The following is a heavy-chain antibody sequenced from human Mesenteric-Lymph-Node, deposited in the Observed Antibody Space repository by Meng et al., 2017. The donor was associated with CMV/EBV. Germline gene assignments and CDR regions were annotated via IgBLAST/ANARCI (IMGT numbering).Heavy chain of an antibody. V-gene: IGHV3-30*02. CDR2: IRYDGSNK. D-gene: IGHD3-16*01. Sequence: GESLKISCAASGFTFSSYGMHWVRQAPGKGLEWVAFIRYDGSNKYYADSVKGRFTISRDNAKNLVYLQINSLRVEDTAVYYCARDNYAWEYWGQGILVTVSS. J-gene: IGHJ4*02. CDR3: ARDNYAWEY. CDR1: GFTFSSYG.